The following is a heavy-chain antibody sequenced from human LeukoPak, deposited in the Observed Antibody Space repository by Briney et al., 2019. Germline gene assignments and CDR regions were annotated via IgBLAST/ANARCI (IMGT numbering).Heavy chain of an antibody. Sequence: GGSLRLSCAASGFTFSSYAMSWVRQAPGKGLEWVSGISGSGGSTYYADSVEGRFTISRDNSKNTLYLQMNSLRAEDTAVYYCAKHFYGPGSCFDYWGQGTLVTVSS. CDR1: GFTFSSYA. V-gene: IGHV3-23*01. J-gene: IGHJ4*02. CDR2: ISGSGGST. D-gene: IGHD3-10*01. CDR3: AKHFYGPGSCFDY.